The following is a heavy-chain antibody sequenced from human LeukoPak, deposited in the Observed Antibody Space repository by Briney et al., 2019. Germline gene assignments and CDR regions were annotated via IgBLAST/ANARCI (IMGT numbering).Heavy chain of an antibody. V-gene: IGHV1-46*01. D-gene: IGHD1-26*01. CDR1: GYTFTSYY. CDR3: ARVGGKDCGSPSGSFDI. J-gene: IGHJ3*02. CDR2: INPSGGST. Sequence: ASVKVSCKASGYTFTSYYMHWVRQAPGQGLEWMGIINPSGGSTSYAQKFQGRVTMTRDTSTSTVYMELSSLRSEDTAVYYCARVGGKDCGSPSGSFDIWGQGTVVTVSS.